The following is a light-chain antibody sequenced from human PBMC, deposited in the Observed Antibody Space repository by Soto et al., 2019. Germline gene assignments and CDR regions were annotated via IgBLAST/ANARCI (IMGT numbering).Light chain of an antibody. Sequence: EILLTQSPATLSVSPGERATLSCRASQSISTNLAWYQQKPGQAPRLLIYDASNRATGIPARFSGSGSGTDFTLTISSLEPEDFAVYYCQQRSYWPPTFGQGTKVDI. J-gene: IGKJ1*01. CDR1: QSISTN. V-gene: IGKV3-11*01. CDR2: DAS. CDR3: QQRSYWPPT.